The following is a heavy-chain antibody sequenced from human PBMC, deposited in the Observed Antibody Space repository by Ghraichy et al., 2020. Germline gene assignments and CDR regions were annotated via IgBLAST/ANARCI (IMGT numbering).Heavy chain of an antibody. D-gene: IGHD1-26*01. CDR2: IYSGGST. Sequence: GESLNISCAASGFTVSSNYMSWVRQAPGKGLEWVSVIYSGGSTYYADSVKGRFTISRDNSKNTLYLQMNSLRAEDTAVYYCARDPRVGYFDYWGQGTLVTVSS. CDR3: ARDPRVGYFDY. V-gene: IGHV3-53*01. CDR1: GFTVSSNY. J-gene: IGHJ4*02.